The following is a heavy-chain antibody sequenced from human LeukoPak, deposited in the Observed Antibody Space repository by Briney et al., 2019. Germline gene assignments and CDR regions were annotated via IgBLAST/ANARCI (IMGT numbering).Heavy chain of an antibody. CDR1: RFTFSNNW. CDR3: TGAFSSLGLDP. V-gene: IGHV3-74*03. J-gene: IGHJ5*02. D-gene: IGHD2-2*01. CDR2: INSDGSNT. Sequence: PGGSLRLSCAASRFTFSNNWMHWVRHAPGKGLVWVSCINSDGSNTKYADSVKGRFTVSRENAKNTLYLKMNSLRVEDTAVYYWTGAFSSLGLDPWGQGTLVTVSS.